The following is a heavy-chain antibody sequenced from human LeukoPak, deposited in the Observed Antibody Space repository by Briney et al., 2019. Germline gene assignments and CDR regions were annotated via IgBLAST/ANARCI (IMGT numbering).Heavy chain of an antibody. J-gene: IGHJ3*02. CDR3: ARETVTNHDAFDI. V-gene: IGHV3-30*01. Sequence: GRTLRLSRAASGFTFRNQAMHWVPHPPAKGLKEVAVKSQEGGNTYYGESAKGRYTISRDIPKNRLDLQMNSLRAEDTAVYYCARETVTNHDAFDIWGEGAMVTVSS. D-gene: IGHD4-11*01. CDR2: KSQEGGNT. CDR1: GFTFRNQA.